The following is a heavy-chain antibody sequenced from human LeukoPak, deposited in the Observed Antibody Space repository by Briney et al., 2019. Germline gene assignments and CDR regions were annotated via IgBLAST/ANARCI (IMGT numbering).Heavy chain of an antibody. Sequence: GGSLRLSCAASGFTFSSYAMSWARQAPGKGLEWVSAISGSGGSTYYADSVKGRFTISRDNSKNTLYLQMNSLRAEDTAVYYCAKCDRGYCSSTSCIDYWGQGTLVTVSS. D-gene: IGHD2-2*01. V-gene: IGHV3-23*01. CDR1: GFTFSSYA. CDR2: ISGSGGST. J-gene: IGHJ4*02. CDR3: AKCDRGYCSSTSCIDY.